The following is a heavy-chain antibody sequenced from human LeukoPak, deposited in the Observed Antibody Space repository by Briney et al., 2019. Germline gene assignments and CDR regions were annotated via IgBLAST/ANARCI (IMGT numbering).Heavy chain of an antibody. J-gene: IGHJ3*02. D-gene: IGHD3-22*01. CDR3: ARGPLTYYYDSSGYFAFDI. CDR2: MNPNSGNT. CDR1: GYTFTSFD. V-gene: IGHV1-8*01. Sequence: ASVKVSCKASGYTFTSFDINWVRQATGQGLEWMAWMNPNSGNTGSAQKFQGRVTMTRNTSTSTAYMELSSLRSEDTAVYYCARGPLTYYYDSSGYFAFDIWGQGTMVTVSS.